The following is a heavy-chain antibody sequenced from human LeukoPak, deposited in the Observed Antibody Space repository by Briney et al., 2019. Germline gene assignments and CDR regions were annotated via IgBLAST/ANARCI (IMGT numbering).Heavy chain of an antibody. CDR2: ISGSGDNT. J-gene: IGHJ4*02. CDR3: AKIAETSGIYGQGYDY. D-gene: IGHD1-26*01. V-gene: IGHV3-23*01. CDR1: GFSFRTYG. Sequence: GGSLRLSCAASGFSFRTYGMSWVRQAPGKRLEWVSGISGSGDNTHNADFVKGRFTISRDNSKNTLYLQMNSLRAEDTAVYYCAKIAETSGIYGQGYDYWGQGTLVTVPS.